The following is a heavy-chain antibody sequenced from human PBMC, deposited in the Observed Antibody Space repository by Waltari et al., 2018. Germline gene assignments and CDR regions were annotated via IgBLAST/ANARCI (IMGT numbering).Heavy chain of an antibody. CDR3: VRGYPDIVATISDY. D-gene: IGHD5-12*01. V-gene: IGHV4-39*07. CDR2: FYKRGTT. CDR1: RSSIRNNNYY. J-gene: IGHJ4*02. Sequence: QLQLQESGPGLVKPSETLSLTCTVSRSSIRNNNYYWCWVRQPPGKGLEWIGSFYKRGTTYYNPSLKSRVTISVDTSNNQFSLKLNSVTAADTAVYYCVRGYPDIVATISDYWGQGTLVIVSS.